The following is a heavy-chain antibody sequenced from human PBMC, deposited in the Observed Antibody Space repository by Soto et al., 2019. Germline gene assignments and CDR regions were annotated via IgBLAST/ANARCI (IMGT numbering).Heavy chain of an antibody. CDR2: IWYDGSNN. V-gene: IGHV3-30*02. D-gene: IGHD3-22*01. CDR3: AILPPYYDSNDY. CDR1: GFTFSSYG. J-gene: IGHJ4*02. Sequence: GGSLRLSCAASGFTFSSYGMHWVRQAPGKGLEWVAVIWYDGSNNYYADSVKGRFTISRDNSRNTLYLQMNSLRAEDTAVYYCAILPPYYDSNDYWGQGTLVTVSS.